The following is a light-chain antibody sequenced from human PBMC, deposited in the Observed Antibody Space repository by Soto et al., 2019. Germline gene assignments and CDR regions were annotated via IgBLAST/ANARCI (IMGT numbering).Light chain of an antibody. V-gene: IGKV3-20*01. J-gene: IGKJ2*01. CDR2: GAS. CDR3: QAYGSTRDT. Sequence: EIVLTQSPGTLSLSPGERATLSCRAGQNIDISLAWFQQKRGQAPRLLIYGASTRATGIPDRFSGSGSGTDFTLTISRLEPEDVAVYYCQAYGSTRDTFGQGTKLEIK. CDR1: QNIDIS.